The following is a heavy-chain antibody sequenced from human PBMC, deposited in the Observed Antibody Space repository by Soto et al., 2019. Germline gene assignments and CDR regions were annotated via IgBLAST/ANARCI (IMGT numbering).Heavy chain of an antibody. CDR3: AKHIAAAVFYYGMDV. CDR2: ISGGGGRT. D-gene: IGHD6-13*01. Sequence: EVQLLESGGGLEQPGGSLRLSCAASGFLFSNYAMTWVRQGAGKGLEWVSSISGGGGRTYYAGSVKGRFTISRDNSKETVYLQMNRLRAEDKAIYYCAKHIAAAVFYYGMDVWGQGTTVTVSS. V-gene: IGHV3-23*01. J-gene: IGHJ6*02. CDR1: GFLFSNYA.